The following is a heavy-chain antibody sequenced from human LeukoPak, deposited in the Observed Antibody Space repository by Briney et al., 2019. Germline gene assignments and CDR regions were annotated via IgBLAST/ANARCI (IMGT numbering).Heavy chain of an antibody. Sequence: SETPSLTCAVYGGSFSGYYWSWIRQPPGKGLEWIGEINHSGSTNYNPSLKSRVTISVDTSKNQFSLKLSSVTAADTAVYYCARGGWLEALTDYGGNFVGFGVWGQGTLVTVSS. V-gene: IGHV4-34*01. CDR1: GGSFSGYY. J-gene: IGHJ4*02. CDR2: INHSGST. CDR3: ARGGWLEALTDYGGNFVGFGV. D-gene: IGHD4-23*01.